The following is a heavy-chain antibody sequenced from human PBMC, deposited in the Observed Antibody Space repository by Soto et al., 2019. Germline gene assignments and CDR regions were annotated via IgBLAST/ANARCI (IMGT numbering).Heavy chain of an antibody. CDR2: INHSGST. CDR3: ARGDRPGEIRKRFDY. Sequence: QVQLQQWGAGLLKPSETLSLTCAVYGGSFSGYYWSWIRQPPGKGLEWIGEINHSGSTNYNPSLKSRVTLSVDTSKNQFSLKLSSVTAADTAVYYCARGDRPGEIRKRFDYWGQGTLVTVSS. J-gene: IGHJ4*02. CDR1: GGSFSGYY. D-gene: IGHD3-10*01. V-gene: IGHV4-34*01.